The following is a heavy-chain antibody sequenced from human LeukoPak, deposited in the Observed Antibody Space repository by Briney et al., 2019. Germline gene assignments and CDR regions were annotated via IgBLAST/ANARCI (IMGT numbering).Heavy chain of an antibody. V-gene: IGHV3-9*01. CDR2: ISWNTGNI. CDR3: AKGVGGWYLYYFDY. D-gene: IGHD6-19*01. Sequence: GGSLRLSCAASGFTFDEYGMHWVRQAPGKGLEWVSGISWNTGNIGYADSVKGRFTISRDNSKNSLYLQMNSLRAEDTALYYCAKGVGGWYLYYFDYWGQGTLVTVSS. CDR1: GFTFDEYG. J-gene: IGHJ4*02.